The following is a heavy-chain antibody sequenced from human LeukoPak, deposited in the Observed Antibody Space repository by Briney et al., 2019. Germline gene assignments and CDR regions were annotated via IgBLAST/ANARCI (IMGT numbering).Heavy chain of an antibody. CDR1: GYTFTGYD. J-gene: IGHJ4*02. CDR3: ARGGIPAAVDFAY. Sequence: ASVKVSCKASGYTFTGYDINWVRQATGQGLEWMGWMNPNSGNTGYAQKFQGRVTLTRNTSISTAYMDLSSLRSEDTAVYYCARGGIPAAVDFAYWGQGTLVTVSS. CDR2: MNPNSGNT. D-gene: IGHD6-13*01. V-gene: IGHV1-8*01.